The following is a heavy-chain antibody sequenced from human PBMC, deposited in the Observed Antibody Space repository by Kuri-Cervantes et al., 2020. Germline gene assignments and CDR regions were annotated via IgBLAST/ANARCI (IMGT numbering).Heavy chain of an antibody. Sequence: GESLKISCAASGFTFSSYAMSWVRQAPGKGLEWVSAISGSGGSTYYADSVKGRFTISRDNSKNTLYLQMNSPRAEDTAVYYCAKEYCSGGSCYFYYYYYGMDVWGQGTTVTVSS. D-gene: IGHD2-15*01. CDR1: GFTFSSYA. V-gene: IGHV3-23*01. CDR3: AKEYCSGGSCYFYYYYYGMDV. CDR2: ISGSGGST. J-gene: IGHJ6*02.